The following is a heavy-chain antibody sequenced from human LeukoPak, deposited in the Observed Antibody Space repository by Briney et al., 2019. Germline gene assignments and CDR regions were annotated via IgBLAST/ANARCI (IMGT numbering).Heavy chain of an antibody. CDR2: IRYDGSNK. CDR1: GFTFSSYG. J-gene: IGHJ5*02. V-gene: IGHV3-30*02. Sequence: GGSLRLSCAASGFTFSSYGMHWVRQAPGKGLEWVAFIRYDGSNKYYADSVKGRFTISRDNSKNTLYLQMNSLRAEDTAVYYCVMYYYGSGNSLGPWGQGTLVTVSS. D-gene: IGHD3-10*01. CDR3: VMYYYGSGNSLGP.